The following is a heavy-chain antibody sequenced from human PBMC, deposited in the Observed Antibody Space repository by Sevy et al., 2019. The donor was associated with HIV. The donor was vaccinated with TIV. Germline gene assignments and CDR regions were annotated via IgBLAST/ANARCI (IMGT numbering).Heavy chain of an antibody. CDR2: IYYSGST. CDR3: ARRQVHAVAGTGNWFDP. D-gene: IGHD6-19*01. V-gene: IGHV4-39*01. J-gene: IGHJ5*02. Sequence: SETLSLTCTVSGGSISSSSYYWGWIRQPPGKGLEWIGSIYYSGSTYYNPSLKSRVTISVDTSKNQFSLKLSSVTAADTAVYYCARRQVHAVAGTGNWFDPLGQGTLVTVSS. CDR1: GGSISSSSYY.